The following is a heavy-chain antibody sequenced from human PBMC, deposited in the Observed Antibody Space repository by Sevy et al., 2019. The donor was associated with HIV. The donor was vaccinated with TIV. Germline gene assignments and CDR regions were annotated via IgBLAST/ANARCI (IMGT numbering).Heavy chain of an antibody. CDR2: ISYDGSNR. D-gene: IGHD1-26*01. V-gene: IGHV3-30*18. Sequence: GSLRLSCAASGFTFSNYGMHWVRQAPGKGLEWVAIISYDGSNRFYADSVKGRFTISRDNSKSTLYLQMYSLKVEDTAVYYCANAAGATDYWGQGTLVTVSS. CDR3: ANAAGATDY. J-gene: IGHJ4*02. CDR1: GFTFSNYG.